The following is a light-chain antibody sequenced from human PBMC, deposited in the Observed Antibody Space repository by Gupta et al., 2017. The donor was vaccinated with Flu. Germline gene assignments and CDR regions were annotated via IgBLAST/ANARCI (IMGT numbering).Light chain of an antibody. CDR3: QAWDSFTAV. J-gene: IGLJ2*01. V-gene: IGLV3-1*01. Sequence: SYELTQPPSVSVSPGQTASITCSGDKLGDKYACWYQQKPGQSPVVVIYQVSKRPAGIPERFSGSNSGNTATLTISGTQAMDEADYYCQAWDSFTAVFGGGTKLTVL. CDR2: QVS. CDR1: KLGDKY.